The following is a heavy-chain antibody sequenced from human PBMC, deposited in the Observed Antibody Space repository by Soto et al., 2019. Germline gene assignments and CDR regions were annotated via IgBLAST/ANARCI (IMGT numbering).Heavy chain of an antibody. V-gene: IGHV3-9*01. Sequence: GGSLRLSCAASGFTFDYYAMHWVRQSPGKGLEWVSGISWNSGSIGYADSVKGRFTISRDNAKNSLYLQMNSLRAEDTALYYCAKEGCSSTSCILDVWGQGTTVTVS. CDR2: ISWNSGSI. CDR3: AKEGCSSTSCILDV. J-gene: IGHJ6*02. CDR1: GFTFDYYA. D-gene: IGHD2-2*01.